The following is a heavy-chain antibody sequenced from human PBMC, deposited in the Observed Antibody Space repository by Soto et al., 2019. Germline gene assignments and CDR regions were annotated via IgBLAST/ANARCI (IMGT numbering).Heavy chain of an antibody. J-gene: IGHJ4*02. V-gene: IGHV4-59*01. CDR1: GGSISSDY. CDR3: ARSRRSIAVAGQGIFAY. Sequence: SSGTVALTCTVSGGSISSDYWTWIRQPPGKGLEWIGYIYYSGSTNYNPSLKSRVTISVDTSKNQFSLKLSSVTAADTAVYYCARSRRSIAVAGQGIFAYWGPGTLATV. CDR2: IYYSGST. D-gene: IGHD6-19*01.